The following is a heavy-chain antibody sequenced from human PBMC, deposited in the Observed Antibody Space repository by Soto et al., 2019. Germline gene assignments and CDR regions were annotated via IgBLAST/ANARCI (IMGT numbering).Heavy chain of an antibody. V-gene: IGHV3-74*01. Sequence: GGSLRLSCAASGFTFSSYWMHWVRQAPGKGLVWVSRINSDGSSTSYADSVKGRFTISRDNAKNTLYLQMNSLRAEDTAVYYCARELDSSGWYPDFDYWGQGTLVTVSS. CDR2: INSDGSST. D-gene: IGHD6-19*01. J-gene: IGHJ4*02. CDR3: ARELDSSGWYPDFDY. CDR1: GFTFSSYW.